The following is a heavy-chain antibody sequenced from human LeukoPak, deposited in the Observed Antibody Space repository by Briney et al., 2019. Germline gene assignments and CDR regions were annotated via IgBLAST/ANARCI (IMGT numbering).Heavy chain of an antibody. D-gene: IGHD7-27*01. J-gene: IGHJ4*02. Sequence: GGSLRLSCAASGFTFSSCGFNWVRQAPGKGLEWVSAISGSGGSTYYADSVKGRFTISRDNSKNTLYLQMNSLRAEDTAVYYCAKAKPGTGYYFDYWGQGTLVTVSS. CDR1: GFTFSSCG. V-gene: IGHV3-23*01. CDR2: ISGSGGST. CDR3: AKAKPGTGYYFDY.